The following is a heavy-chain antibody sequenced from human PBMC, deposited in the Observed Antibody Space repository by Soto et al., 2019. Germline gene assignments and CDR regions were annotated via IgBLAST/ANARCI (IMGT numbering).Heavy chain of an antibody. V-gene: IGHV1-46*01. CDR3: ARDGATTVVTLASDY. CDR2: INPSGGST. CDR1: GYTFTIYY. J-gene: IGHJ4*02. Sequence: ASVKVSCKASGYTFTIYYMHWVLQAPGQGLEWMGIINPSGGSTSYAQKFQGRVTMTRDTSTSTVYMELSSLRSEDTAVYYCARDGATTVVTLASDYWGKGTLVTVSS. D-gene: IGHD4-17*01.